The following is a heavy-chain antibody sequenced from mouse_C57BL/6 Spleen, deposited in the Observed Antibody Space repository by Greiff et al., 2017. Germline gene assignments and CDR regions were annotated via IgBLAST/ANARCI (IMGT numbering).Heavy chain of an antibody. J-gene: IGHJ2*01. CDR3: ARYRYYGSSLDY. Sequence: EVHLVESGGGLVQPGGSLSLSCAASGFTFTDYYMSWVRQPPGKALEWLGFIRNKANGYTTEYSASVKGRFTISRDNSQSILYLQMNALRAEDSATYYCARYRYYGSSLDYWGQGTTLTVSS. CDR2: IRNKANGYTT. V-gene: IGHV7-3*01. D-gene: IGHD1-1*01. CDR1: GFTFTDYY.